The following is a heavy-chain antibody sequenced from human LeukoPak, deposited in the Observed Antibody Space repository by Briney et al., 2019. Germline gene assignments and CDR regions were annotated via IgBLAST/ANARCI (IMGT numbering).Heavy chain of an antibody. D-gene: IGHD4-23*01. CDR3: ARDSSRAAVNDY. Sequence: PGGSLRLSCAASGFSFSNYAMSWVRQAPGRGLEWVSTITGSGGRTYYAESVRGRFTISRDDSKNTLYLQVDTLRAEDTAVYYCARDSSRAAVNDYWGQGTLVTVSS. CDR1: GFSFSNYA. J-gene: IGHJ4*02. CDR2: ITGSGGRT. V-gene: IGHV3-23*01.